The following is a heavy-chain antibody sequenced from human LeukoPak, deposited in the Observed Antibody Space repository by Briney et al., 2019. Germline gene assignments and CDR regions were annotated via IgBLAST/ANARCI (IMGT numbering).Heavy chain of an antibody. J-gene: IGHJ4*02. CDR3: AMGRFYYDFWSGYPKYYFDY. CDR2: VNHSGST. CDR1: GGSFSGYY. V-gene: IGHV4-34*01. D-gene: IGHD3-3*01. Sequence: SETLSLTCAVYGGSFSGYYWSWIRQPPGKGLEWIGEVNHSGSTNYNPSLKSRVTISVDTSKNQFSLKLSSVTAADTAVYYCAMGRFYYDFWSGYPKYYFDYWGQGTLVTVSS.